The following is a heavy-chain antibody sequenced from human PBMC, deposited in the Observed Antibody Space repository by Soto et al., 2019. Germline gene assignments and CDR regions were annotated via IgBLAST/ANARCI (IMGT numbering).Heavy chain of an antibody. V-gene: IGHV3-9*01. Sequence: GGSLRLSCAASGFTFDDYAMHWVRQAPGKGLEWVSGISWNSGSIGYADSVKGRFTISRDNAKNSLYLQMNSLRAEDTALYYCAKDQETSGSRNYYYGMDVWGQGTTLTVSS. CDR2: ISWNSGSI. D-gene: IGHD1-26*01. CDR3: AKDQETSGSRNYYYGMDV. CDR1: GFTFDDYA. J-gene: IGHJ6*02.